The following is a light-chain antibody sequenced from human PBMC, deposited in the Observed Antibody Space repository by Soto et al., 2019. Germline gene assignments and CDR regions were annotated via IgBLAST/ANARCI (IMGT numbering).Light chain of an antibody. CDR1: SSNIGSNY. CDR2: SNN. J-gene: IGLJ3*02. V-gene: IGLV1-47*02. CDR3: AAWDDSLSGVV. Sequence: QSVLTQPPSASGTPGQRVTISCSGSSSNIGSNYVYWYQQLPGTAPKLLIYSNNQRPSGVPDRFSCSKSGTSASLAISGLRSEDEANYYCAAWDDSLSGVVFGGGTKLTVL.